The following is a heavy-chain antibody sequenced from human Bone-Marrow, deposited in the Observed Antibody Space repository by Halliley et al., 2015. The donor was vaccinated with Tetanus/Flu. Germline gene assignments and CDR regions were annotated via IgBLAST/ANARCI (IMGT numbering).Heavy chain of an antibody. CDR2: IEYLGDT. CDR3: ARRYISSWYAWFDP. Sequence: LQWIGNIEYLGDTSYNPSLKGRVSISVDTSKNQFFLTLTSVTSADTAIYFCARRYISSWYAWFDPWGPGTRVSVSS. D-gene: IGHD6-13*01. V-gene: IGHV4-39*01. J-gene: IGHJ5*02.